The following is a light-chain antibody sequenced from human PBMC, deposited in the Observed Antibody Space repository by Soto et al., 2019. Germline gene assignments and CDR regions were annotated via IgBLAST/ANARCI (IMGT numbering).Light chain of an antibody. V-gene: IGKV3-20*01. CDR2: GVS. Sequence: EIVLTQSPGTLSLSPGERATLSCRASQSVGSTYFAWYQQKPGQAPKLLIYGVSSRDTGIPDRFSGSGSGTDFTLTISRLEPQDFAVYYCQQYGTSPLTFGPGTKVDI. CDR3: QQYGTSPLT. J-gene: IGKJ3*01. CDR1: QSVGSTY.